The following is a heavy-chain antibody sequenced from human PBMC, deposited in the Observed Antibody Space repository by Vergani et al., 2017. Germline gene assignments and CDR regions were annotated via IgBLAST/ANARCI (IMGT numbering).Heavy chain of an antibody. D-gene: IGHD3-22*01. CDR2: ISSYNGNT. J-gene: IGHJ4*02. CDR3: ARGEYYYDSSGYRYYFDY. Sequence: QVQLVQSGAEVKKPGAPVTVFCKASGYTFTSYGISWVRQAPGQGLEWMGWISSYNGNTNNAQQLQGRVTMTTDTSTSTAYMERRSLRSDDTAVFYCARGEYYYDSSGYRYYFDYWGQGTLVTVSS. CDR1: GYTFTSYG. V-gene: IGHV1-18*01.